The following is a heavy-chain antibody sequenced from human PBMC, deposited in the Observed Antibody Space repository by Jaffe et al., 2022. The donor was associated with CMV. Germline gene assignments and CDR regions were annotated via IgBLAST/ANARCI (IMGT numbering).Heavy chain of an antibody. Sequence: EVQLVESGGGLVQPGGSLRLSCAASGFTFSSYAMTWVRQAPGKGLEWVSAISGSGGSTYYADSVKGRFTISRDNSKNTLFLQMNSLRAEDTAVYYCAKDWENDYVWGSYRPPQTPLAVWGQGTLVTVSS. CDR3: AKDWENDYVWGSYRPPQTPLAV. D-gene: IGHD3-16*02. CDR2: ISGSGGST. J-gene: IGHJ4*02. CDR1: GFTFSSYA. V-gene: IGHV3-23*04.